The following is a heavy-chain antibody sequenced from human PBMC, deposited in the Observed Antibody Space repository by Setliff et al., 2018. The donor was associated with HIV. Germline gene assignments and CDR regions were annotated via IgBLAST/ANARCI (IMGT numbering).Heavy chain of an antibody. CDR2: ISAYNGNA. CDR1: GYTFTSYG. D-gene: IGHD4-4*01. V-gene: IGHV1-18*01. J-gene: IGHJ3*02. CDR3: ARDVDYTDAFDI. Sequence: ASVKVSCKASGYTFTSYGISWVRQAPGQGLEWMGWISAYNGNANYAQKLQGRVTMTTDTSTSTAYMELRSLRSDDTAVYYCARDVDYTDAFDIWGQGTMVTVSS.